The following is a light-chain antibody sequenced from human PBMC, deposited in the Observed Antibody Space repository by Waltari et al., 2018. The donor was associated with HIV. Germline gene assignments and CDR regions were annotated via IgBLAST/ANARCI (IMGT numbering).Light chain of an antibody. V-gene: IGLV2-11*01. CDR3: YSYAGSLL. J-gene: IGLJ2*01. CDR2: HVS. Sequence: QSALTQPRSVSGSPGKSVNISCTGSSSDVGGYNYVSWYQQHPTKAPKLYIYHVSERPSGVPARFSGSKSGNSASLTTAVLQAEDEADYYRYSYAGSLLFGGGTKLTVL. CDR1: SSDVGGYNY.